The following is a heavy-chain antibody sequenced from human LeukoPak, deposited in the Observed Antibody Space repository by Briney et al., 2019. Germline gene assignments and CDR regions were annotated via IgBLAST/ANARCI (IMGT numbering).Heavy chain of an antibody. CDR2: MYYTGTT. CDR3: ARSVSAYAGRGWFDP. J-gene: IGHJ5*02. CDR1: GGSIRSLGYS. D-gene: IGHD5-12*01. V-gene: IGHV4-39*07. Sequence: SETLSLTCSVSGGSIRSLGYSWGWLRQPPGKGLEWIASMYYTGTTYYNPSLKSRVTMSVDTSKNQFSLNLTSVTAADTAVFYCARSVSAYAGRGWFDPWGQGTLVTVSS.